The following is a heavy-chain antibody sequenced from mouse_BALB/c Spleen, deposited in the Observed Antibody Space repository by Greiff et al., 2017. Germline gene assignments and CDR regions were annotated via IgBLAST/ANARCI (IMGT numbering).Heavy chain of an antibody. Sequence: VQLVESGPELVKPGASVKISCKASGYTFTDYYINWVKQKPGQGLEWIGWIYPGSGNTKYNEKFKGKATLTVDTSSSTAYMQLSSLTSEDTAVYFCARGNYYGNLFAYWGQGTLVTVSA. J-gene: IGHJ3*01. V-gene: IGHV1-84*02. CDR2: IYPGSGNT. D-gene: IGHD2-1*01. CDR3: ARGNYYGNLFAY. CDR1: GYTFTDYY.